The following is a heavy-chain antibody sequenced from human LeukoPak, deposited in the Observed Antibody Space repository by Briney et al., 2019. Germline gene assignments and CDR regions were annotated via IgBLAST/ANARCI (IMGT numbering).Heavy chain of an antibody. Sequence: PGRSLRLSCAASGFTFSSYFMHWVRQAPGKGLEWVAVISSDGSNTHYADSVKGRFTISRDNSKNTLYLQMNSQRAEDTALYYCARDGGYTFDYWGQGTPVTVSS. V-gene: IGHV3-30-3*01. CDR1: GFTFSSYF. D-gene: IGHD6-13*01. J-gene: IGHJ4*02. CDR3: ARDGGYTFDY. CDR2: ISSDGSNT.